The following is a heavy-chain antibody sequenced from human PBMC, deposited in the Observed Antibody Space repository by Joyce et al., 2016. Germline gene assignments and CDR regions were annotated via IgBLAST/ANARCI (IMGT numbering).Heavy chain of an antibody. V-gene: IGHV1-18*01. D-gene: IGHD2-15*01. CDR3: AREAYDCSGGSCYSSWFDP. J-gene: IGHJ5*02. CDR2: ISAYNGNT. CDR1: GYTFTSYG. Sequence: QVQLVQSGAEVKKPGASVKVSCKASGYTFTSYGISWVRQAPGQGLEWMGWISAYNGNTNYAPKLQGRVTMTTDTSTSTAYMELRSLRSDDTAVYYCAREAYDCSGGSCYSSWFDPWGQGTLVTVSS.